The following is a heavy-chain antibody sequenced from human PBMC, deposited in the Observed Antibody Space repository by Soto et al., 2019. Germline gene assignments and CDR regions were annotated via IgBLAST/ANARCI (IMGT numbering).Heavy chain of an antibody. Sequence: PSETLSLTCTVSGGSISSYYWSWIRQPPGKGLEWIGYIYYSGSTNYNPSLKSRVTISVDTSKNQFSLKLSSVTAADTAVYYCARRRGYSGYVDYWGQGTLVTVS. CDR2: IYYSGST. CDR3: ARRRGYSGYVDY. CDR1: GGSISSYY. D-gene: IGHD5-12*01. V-gene: IGHV4-59*08. J-gene: IGHJ4*02.